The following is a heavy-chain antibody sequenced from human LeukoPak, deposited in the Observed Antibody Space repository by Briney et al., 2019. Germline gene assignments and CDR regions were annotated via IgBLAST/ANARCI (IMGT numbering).Heavy chain of an antibody. CDR1: GFNFPPYW. Sequence: GGSLRLSCAASGFNFPPYWMHWVRQAPGKGLEWVGFIRSKAYGGTTEYAASVKGRFTISRDDSKIIAYLQMNSLKTEDTAVYYCTRTGARITMIVVVIQDAFDIWGQGTMVTVSS. J-gene: IGHJ3*02. CDR3: TRTGARITMIVVVIQDAFDI. CDR2: IRSKAYGGTT. V-gene: IGHV3-49*04. D-gene: IGHD3-22*01.